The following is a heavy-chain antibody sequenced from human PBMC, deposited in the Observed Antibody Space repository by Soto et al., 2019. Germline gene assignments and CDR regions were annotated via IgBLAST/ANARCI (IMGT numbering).Heavy chain of an antibody. CDR1: GFTFDVYA. D-gene: IGHD6-13*01. CDR3: AKDKRSWYLAGWFDP. Sequence: GGSLRLSCAASGFTFDVYAMHWVRQAPGKGLEWVSGISWNSGSIGYADSVKGRFTISRDNAKNSLYLQMNSLRAEDTALYYCAKDKRSWYLAGWFDPWGQGTLVTVSA. V-gene: IGHV3-9*01. CDR2: ISWNSGSI. J-gene: IGHJ5*02.